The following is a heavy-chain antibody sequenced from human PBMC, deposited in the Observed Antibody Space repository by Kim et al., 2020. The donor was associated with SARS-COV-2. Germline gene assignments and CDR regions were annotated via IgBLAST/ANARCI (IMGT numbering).Heavy chain of an antibody. V-gene: IGHV3-23*01. J-gene: IGHJ4*02. CDR2: ISGSGGST. D-gene: IGHD2-8*01. CDR3: AKLLGYCTNGVCYEGIYYFDY. Sequence: GGSLRLSCAASGFTFSSYAMSWVRQAPGKGLEWVSAISGSGGSTYYADSVKGRFTISRDNSKNTLYLQMNSPRAEDTAVYYCAKLLGYCTNGVCYEGIYYFDYWGQGTLVTVSS. CDR1: GFTFSSYA.